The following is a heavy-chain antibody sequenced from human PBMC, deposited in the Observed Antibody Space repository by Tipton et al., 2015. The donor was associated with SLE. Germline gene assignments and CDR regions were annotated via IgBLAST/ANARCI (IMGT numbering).Heavy chain of an antibody. D-gene: IGHD2-15*01. CDR3: ARDASTSGGGLDY. V-gene: IGHV3-30*14. J-gene: IGHJ4*02. CDR2: SSYDGSRN. CDR1: GFTISYYA. Sequence: SLRLSCAASGFTISYYAMHWVRQTPGKGLEWVAFSSYDGSRNFYSDSVKGRFTISRDNSKNTLFLQMNSLTVDDTAVYYCARDASTSGGGLDYWGQGTLVTVSS.